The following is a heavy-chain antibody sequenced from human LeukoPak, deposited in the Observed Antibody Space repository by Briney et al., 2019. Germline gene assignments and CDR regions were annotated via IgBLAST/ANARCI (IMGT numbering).Heavy chain of an antibody. D-gene: IGHD1/OR15-1a*01. J-gene: IGHJ4*02. CDR1: GFTFSNYA. CDR2: ISYDGRKK. V-gene: IGHV3-30*04. Sequence: GGSLRLSCAASGFTFSNYAMHWVRQAPGKGLEWVAVISYDGRKKYIPDSVKGRFTISRDNSKNTLYLQMNSLTAEDTADYYCARDNNADYWGQGTLVTVSS. CDR3: ARDNNADY.